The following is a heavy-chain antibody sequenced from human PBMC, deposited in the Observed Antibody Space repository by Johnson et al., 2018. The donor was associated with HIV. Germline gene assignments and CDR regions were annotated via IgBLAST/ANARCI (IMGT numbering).Heavy chain of an antibody. D-gene: IGHD6-6*01. CDR3: TTEAYSSSSAAFDI. CDR1: GFTFSSYA. V-gene: IGHV3-30*04. Sequence: QVQLVESGGGLVQPGGSLRLSCAGSGFTFSSYAMHWVRQAPAKGLEWVAAISYDGSDKDHADSVKGRFTITRDSSKNTLYLQMNSLKTEDTAVYYCTTEAYSSSSAAFDIWGQGTMVTVSS. J-gene: IGHJ3*02. CDR2: ISYDGSDK.